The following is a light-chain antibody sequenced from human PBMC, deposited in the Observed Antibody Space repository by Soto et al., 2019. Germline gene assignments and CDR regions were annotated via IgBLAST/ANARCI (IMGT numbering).Light chain of an antibody. V-gene: IGKV1-12*01. CDR2: AAS. J-gene: IGKJ5*01. CDR1: QGINNW. CDR3: QQTNTFPIT. Sequence: DIQMTQSPSSVSASVGDRVTITCLASQGINNWLVWYQQKPGKAPKILIHAASSLQSGVPSRFSGGGSGTDLTLTISSLQPEDFATYYCQQTNTFPITFGQGTRLEMK.